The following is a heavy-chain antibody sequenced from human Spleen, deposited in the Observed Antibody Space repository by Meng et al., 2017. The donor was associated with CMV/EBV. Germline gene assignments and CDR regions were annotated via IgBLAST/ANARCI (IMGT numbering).Heavy chain of an antibody. J-gene: IGHJ4*02. CDR1: GGPFSSYA. Sequence: KVSCVASGGPFSSYAVSWVRQAPGQGLEWLGGIIPILNTTHYTQKFQGRVTLTADKSTSTDYMELSSLRSDDTAVYYCARGAGYFDYWGQGTLVTVSS. V-gene: IGHV1-69*06. CDR2: IIPILNTT. CDR3: ARGAGYFDY.